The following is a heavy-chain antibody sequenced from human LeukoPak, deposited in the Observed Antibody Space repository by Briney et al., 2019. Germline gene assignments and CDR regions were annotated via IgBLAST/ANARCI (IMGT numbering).Heavy chain of an antibody. J-gene: IGHJ4*02. CDR3: ARDLAYSRLDY. D-gene: IGHD5-18*01. CDR2: INPDGNKK. V-gene: IGHV3-7*01. Sequence: GGSLRLSCAASGFTFRSYAMSWVRQAPGKGLEWVASINPDGNKKYSADSVKGRFTISRDNAENSLYLQMNSLRVEDTAFYYCARDLAYSRLDYWGQGMLVTVSS. CDR1: GFTFRSYA.